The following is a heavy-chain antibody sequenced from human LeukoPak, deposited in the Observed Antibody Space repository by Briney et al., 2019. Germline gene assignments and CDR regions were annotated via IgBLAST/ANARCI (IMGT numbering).Heavy chain of an antibody. V-gene: IGHV3-66*02. D-gene: IGHD3-22*01. CDR2: IYSGGST. J-gene: IGHJ4*02. CDR3: ARDYYDSSGAGSL. CDR1: GFTFSSYG. Sequence: GGSLRLSCAASGFTFSSYGMHWVRQAPGKGLEWVSVIYSGGSTYYADSVKGRFTISRDNSKNTLYLQMNSLRAEDTAVYYCARDYYDSSGAGSLWGQGTLVTVSS.